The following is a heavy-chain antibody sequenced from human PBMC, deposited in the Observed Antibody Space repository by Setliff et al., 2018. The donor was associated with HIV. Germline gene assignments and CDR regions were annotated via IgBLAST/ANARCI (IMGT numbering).Heavy chain of an antibody. V-gene: IGHV1-69*05. CDR1: GGTFSSYA. D-gene: IGHD3-9*01. CDR2: IIPIFGTA. CDR3: AKAMVPYNELLAGYPLGGNFDS. Sequence: SVKVSCKASGGTFSSYAISWVRQAPGQGLEWMGGIIPIFGTANYAQKFQGRVTITTDESTSTAYMELNSLRVEDTALYFCAKAMVPYNELLAGYPLGGNFDSWGQGTLVTVSS. J-gene: IGHJ4*02.